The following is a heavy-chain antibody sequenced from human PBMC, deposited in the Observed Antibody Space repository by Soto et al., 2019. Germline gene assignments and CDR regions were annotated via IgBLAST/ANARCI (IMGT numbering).Heavy chain of an antibody. J-gene: IGHJ3*02. Sequence: ASVKVSCKASGHTFTSYGISWVRQAPGQGLEWMGWISAYNGNTNYAQKLQGRVTMTTDTSTSTAYMELRSLRSDDTAVYYCARDGGLGYCSGGSCYGHAFDIWGQGTMVTVSS. D-gene: IGHD2-15*01. CDR1: GHTFTSYG. CDR3: ARDGGLGYCSGGSCYGHAFDI. V-gene: IGHV1-18*01. CDR2: ISAYNGNT.